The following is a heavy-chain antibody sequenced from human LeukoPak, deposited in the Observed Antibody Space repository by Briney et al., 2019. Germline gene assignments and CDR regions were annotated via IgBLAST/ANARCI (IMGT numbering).Heavy chain of an antibody. CDR2: IYTSGST. Sequence: SETLSLTCTVSGGSISSGSYYWSWIRQPAGKGLEWIGRIYTSGSTNYNPSLKSRVTISVDTSKNQFSLKLSSVTAADTAVYYCARGLPRYGSGSYTREDWGQGTLVTVSS. J-gene: IGHJ4*02. CDR3: ARGLPRYGSGSYTRED. CDR1: GGSISSGSYY. D-gene: IGHD3-10*01. V-gene: IGHV4-61*02.